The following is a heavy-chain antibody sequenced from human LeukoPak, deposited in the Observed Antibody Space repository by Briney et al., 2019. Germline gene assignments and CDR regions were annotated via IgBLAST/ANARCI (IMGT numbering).Heavy chain of an antibody. V-gene: IGHV4-39*07. J-gene: IGHJ4*02. D-gene: IGHD1-26*01. CDR1: GGSISSSSYY. Sequence: SETLSLTCTVSGGSISSSSYYWGWIRQPPGKGLEWIGRIYYSGSTYYNPSLKSRVTISVDTSKNQFSLKLSSVTAADTAVYYCARDPALGPFSGSYVGTAYWGQGTLVTVSS. CDR3: ARDPALGPFSGSYVGTAY. CDR2: IYYSGST.